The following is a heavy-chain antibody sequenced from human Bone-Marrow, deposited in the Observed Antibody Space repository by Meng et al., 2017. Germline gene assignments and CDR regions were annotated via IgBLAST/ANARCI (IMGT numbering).Heavy chain of an antibody. CDR2: IKQDGSEK. J-gene: IGHJ6*01. CDR1: GFTFSSYW. V-gene: IGHV3-7*01. D-gene: IGHD6-13*01. Sequence: GESLKISCAASGFTFSSYWMSWVRQAPGKGLEWVANIKQDGSEKYYVDSVKGRFTISRDNAKNSLYLQMNSLRAEDTAVYYCARDRDSSSWASYYYYGMDVWGQGNTV. CDR3: ARDRDSSSWASYYYYGMDV.